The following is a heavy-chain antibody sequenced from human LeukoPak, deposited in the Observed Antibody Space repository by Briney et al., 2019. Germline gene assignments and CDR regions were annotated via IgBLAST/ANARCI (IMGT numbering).Heavy chain of an antibody. CDR2: TYYRSKWYN. Sequence: SQTLSLTCAISGDTVSNRNAAWNWITQSPTRGLEWLGRTYYRSKWYNGYAVFMKGRIDINPDTSKNQFSLRLNPVTPEDTAVYFCAREGVGATMANWGQGTLVTVSS. J-gene: IGHJ4*02. V-gene: IGHV6-1*01. CDR1: GDTVSNRNAA. D-gene: IGHD1-26*01. CDR3: AREGVGATMAN.